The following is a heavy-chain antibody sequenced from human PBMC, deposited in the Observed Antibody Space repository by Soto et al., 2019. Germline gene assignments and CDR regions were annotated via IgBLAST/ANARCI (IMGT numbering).Heavy chain of an antibody. D-gene: IGHD1-26*01. CDR3: AKDWVGGSNKYYFEY. CDR1: GFTFRDYG. CDR2: ISHHGLKE. J-gene: IGHJ4*02. V-gene: IGHV3-30*18. Sequence: QVQLVESGGGVVRPGRSLRLSCVASGFTFRDYGMHWVRQAPGKGLERVAGISHHGLKEHYADSVKGRFTISRDNSKKTVYLQLNSLRGDDTAVDYCAKDWVGGSNKYYFEYWGQGTLVTVSS.